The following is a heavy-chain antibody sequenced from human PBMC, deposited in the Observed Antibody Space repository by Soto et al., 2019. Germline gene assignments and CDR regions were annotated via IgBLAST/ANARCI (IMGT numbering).Heavy chain of an antibody. D-gene: IGHD3-10*01. J-gene: IGHJ6*02. CDR2: IYSGGDT. CDR1: GFSVSSDY. CDR3: TRAGSDPGNFYISNYYAMDV. Sequence: PGGSLRLSCAASGFSVSSDYMSWVRQAPGKGLEWVSLIYSGGDTYYADSVKGRFTISRDISSNTIYLHMTSLRADDTAIYYCTRAGSDPGNFYISNYYAMDVWGRGPMVTVYS. V-gene: IGHV3-53*01.